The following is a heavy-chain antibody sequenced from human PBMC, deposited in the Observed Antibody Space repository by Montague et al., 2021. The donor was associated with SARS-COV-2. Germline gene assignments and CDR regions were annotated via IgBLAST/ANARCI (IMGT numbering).Heavy chain of an antibody. Sequence: SETLSLTCTVSGGSISSYYWTWIRQPPGKGLESIGYIYQNGSTKYNPSLKSRVTISVDTSKNQFSLKLSSVSVAGTAVYYCARGGGNSADYYNYTMDVWGQGTTVTVFS. CDR3: ARGGGNSADYYNYTMDV. V-gene: IGHV4-59*01. J-gene: IGHJ6*02. D-gene: IGHD4-23*01. CDR1: GGSISSYY. CDR2: IYQNGST.